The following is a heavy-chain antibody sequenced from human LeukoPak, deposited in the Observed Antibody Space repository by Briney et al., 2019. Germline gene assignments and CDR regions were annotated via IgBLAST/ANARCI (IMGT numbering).Heavy chain of an antibody. D-gene: IGHD6-19*01. Sequence: ASVKVSCKASGYTFTSYGISWVRQAPGQGLEWMGWISAYNGNTNYAQKLQGRVTMTTDTSTSTTYMELRSLRSDDTAVYYCAREQWLVPLFDYWGQGTLVTVSS. V-gene: IGHV1-18*01. J-gene: IGHJ4*02. CDR2: ISAYNGNT. CDR3: AREQWLVPLFDY. CDR1: GYTFTSYG.